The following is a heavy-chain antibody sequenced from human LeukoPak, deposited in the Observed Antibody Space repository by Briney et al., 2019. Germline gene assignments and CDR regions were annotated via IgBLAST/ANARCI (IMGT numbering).Heavy chain of an antibody. CDR3: ARDHRGSGSRYYYYYMDV. J-gene: IGHJ6*03. Sequence: RSGGSLRLSCAASGFTFSSYWMHWVRQAPGKGLVWVSRINSDGSSTSYADSVKGRFTISRDNAKNTLYLQMNSLRAEDTAVYYCARDHRGSGSRYYYYYMDVWGKGTTVTISS. D-gene: IGHD3-10*01. CDR1: GFTFSSYW. V-gene: IGHV3-74*01. CDR2: INSDGSST.